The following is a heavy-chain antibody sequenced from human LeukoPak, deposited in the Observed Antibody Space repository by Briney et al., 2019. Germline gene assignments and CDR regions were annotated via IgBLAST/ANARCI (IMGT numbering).Heavy chain of an antibody. CDR2: IYHSGTT. D-gene: IGHD3-22*01. CDR1: GYSISSAYY. V-gene: IGHV4-38-2*01. Sequence: SETLSLTCAVSGYSISSAYYWGWIRQPPGKGLEWIGSIYHSGTTYYNPSLKSRVTISVDTSRNQFSLKVNSVTAADTAVYYRARAVERDYYDSSGCEYWGQGTLVTVSS. CDR3: ARAVERDYYDSSGCEY. J-gene: IGHJ4*02.